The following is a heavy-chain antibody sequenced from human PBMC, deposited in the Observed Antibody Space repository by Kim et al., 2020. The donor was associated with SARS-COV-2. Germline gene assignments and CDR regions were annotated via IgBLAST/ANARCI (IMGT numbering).Heavy chain of an antibody. CDR2: TYYRSKWHY. V-gene: IGHV6-1*01. D-gene: IGHD3-3*02. J-gene: IGHJ5*02. CDR3: ARVSSTSPWFDP. Sequence: SQTLSLTCAISGDTFSSNSATWNWIRQSPSRGLEWLGRTYYRSKWHYDYAVSVKSRITFNPDTSKNQFSLQLNSVTPEDTAVYYCARVSSTSPWFDPWGQGTLVTVSS. CDR1: GDTFSSNSAT.